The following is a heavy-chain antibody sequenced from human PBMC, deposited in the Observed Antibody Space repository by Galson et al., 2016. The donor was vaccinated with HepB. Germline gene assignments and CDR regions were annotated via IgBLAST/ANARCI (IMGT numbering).Heavy chain of an antibody. Sequence: SVKVSCKATGYTFIGYYIHWVRQAPGQGLEWMGWINPNSGDTNYAQKFQGRVTLTRETSISTAYMELSRLRSDDTAVYYCARVGARDYDFWSSYNNALDMWGQGTTVIVS. J-gene: IGHJ3*02. CDR3: ARVGARDYDFWSSYNNALDM. CDR1: GYTFIGYY. D-gene: IGHD3-3*01. V-gene: IGHV1-2*02. CDR2: INPNSGDT.